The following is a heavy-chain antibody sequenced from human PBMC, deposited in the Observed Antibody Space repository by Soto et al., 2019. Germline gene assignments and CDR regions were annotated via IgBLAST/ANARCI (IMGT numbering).Heavy chain of an antibody. CDR3: AKDFYTLLIWFGEPIGGAFDI. CDR1: GFTFDDHA. J-gene: IGHJ3*02. V-gene: IGHV3-9*01. D-gene: IGHD3-10*01. CDR2: ISWNSGSI. Sequence: HPGGSLRLSCTASGFTFDDHAMHWVRQVPGKGLEWVSGISWNSGSIGYADSVKGRFTISRDNTKNSLHLQMNSLRAEDTAFYYCAKDFYTLLIWFGEPIGGAFDIWGQGTMVTVSS.